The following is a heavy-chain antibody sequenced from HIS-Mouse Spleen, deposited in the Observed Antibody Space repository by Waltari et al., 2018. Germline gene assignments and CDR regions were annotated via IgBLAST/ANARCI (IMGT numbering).Heavy chain of an antibody. CDR2: MNPNSGNK. CDR3: ARGHDYSNYFDY. V-gene: IGHV1-8*01. CDR1: GYTFTSYD. D-gene: IGHD4-4*01. Sequence: QVQLVQSGAEVKKPGASVKVSCKASGYTFTSYDINWVRQATGQGLEWMGWMNPNSGNKGYAQKFQGGVTKTRNTSISTAYMELSSLRSEDTAVYYCARGHDYSNYFDYWGQGTLVTVSS. J-gene: IGHJ4*02.